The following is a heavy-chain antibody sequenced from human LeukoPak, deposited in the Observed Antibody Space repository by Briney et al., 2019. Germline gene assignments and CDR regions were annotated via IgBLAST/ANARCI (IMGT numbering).Heavy chain of an antibody. J-gene: IGHJ4*02. CDR3: ARVPLWFGELLPDY. CDR2: VIPTLGIA. V-gene: IGHV1-69*04. Sequence: SVKVSCKASGGTFSNDAISWVRQAPGQGLEWMGRVIPTLGIALYAQRFKGRVTITADKSTSTAYMELSSLTFEDTAVYYCARVPLWFGELLPDYWGQGTLVTVSS. CDR1: GGTFSNDA. D-gene: IGHD3-10*01.